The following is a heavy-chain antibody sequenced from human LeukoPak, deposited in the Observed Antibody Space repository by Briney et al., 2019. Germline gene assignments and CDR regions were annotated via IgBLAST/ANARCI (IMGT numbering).Heavy chain of an antibody. Sequence: PSETLSLTCTVSGGSISSYYWSWIRQPPGKGLEWIGYIYYSGSTNYNPPLKSRVTISVDTSKNQFSLKLSSVTAADTAVYYCARDLRGYSGYDAAHYYYYYYMDVWGKGTTVTVSS. D-gene: IGHD5-12*01. CDR1: GGSISSYY. J-gene: IGHJ6*03. V-gene: IGHV4-59*01. CDR2: IYYSGST. CDR3: ARDLRGYSGYDAAHYYYYYYMDV.